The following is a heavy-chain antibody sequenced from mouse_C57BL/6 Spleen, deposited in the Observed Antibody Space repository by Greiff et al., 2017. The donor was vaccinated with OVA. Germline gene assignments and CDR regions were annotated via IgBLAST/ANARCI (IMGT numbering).Heavy chain of an antibody. J-gene: IGHJ2*01. CDR2: ISSGSSTI. V-gene: IGHV5-17*01. CDR3: ARRDYSNYYCDY. D-gene: IGHD2-5*01. Sequence: EVKLMESGGGLVKPGGSLKLSCAASGFTFSDYGMHWVRQAPEKGLEWVAYISSGSSTIYYADTVKGRFTISRDNAKNTLFLQMTSLRSEDTAMYYCARRDYSNYYCDYWGQGTTLTVSS. CDR1: GFTFSDYG.